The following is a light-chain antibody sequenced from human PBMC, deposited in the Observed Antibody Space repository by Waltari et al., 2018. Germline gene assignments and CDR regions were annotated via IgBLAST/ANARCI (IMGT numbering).Light chain of an antibody. CDR1: QSITTRF. V-gene: IGKV3-20*01. CDR2: GAS. J-gene: IGKJ2*01. Sequence: VLTQSPGTLSLSPGERATLSCRASQSITTRFFAWYQQKPGPAPRLLIYGASSRAAGITDRFSGSGSGTDLTLTISRLEPEDCAVYYGQQYGSSVMYTFGQGTKLEIK. CDR3: QQYGSSVMYT.